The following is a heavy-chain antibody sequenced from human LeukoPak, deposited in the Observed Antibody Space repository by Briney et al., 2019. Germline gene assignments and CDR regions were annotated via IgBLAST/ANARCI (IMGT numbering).Heavy chain of an antibody. Sequence: SVKVSCKASGGTFSSYVISWVRQAPGQGLEWMGGIIPAFGPTNYAQGFQGRLTLTADVSASTAYMALSSLTSDDTAVYYCAREGEPAMTLVRGEAFDIWGQGTMVIVSS. J-gene: IGHJ3*02. D-gene: IGHD3-10*01. CDR1: GGTFSSYV. CDR3: AREGEPAMTLVRGEAFDI. V-gene: IGHV1-69*13. CDR2: IIPAFGPT.